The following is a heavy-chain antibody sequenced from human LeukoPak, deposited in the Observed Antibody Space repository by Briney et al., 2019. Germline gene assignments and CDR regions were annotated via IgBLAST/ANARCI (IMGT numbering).Heavy chain of an antibody. CDR1: GFTFSNYW. V-gene: IGHV3-7*05. CDR3: AGGQGWQFDF. CDR2: MKQDGSEK. J-gene: IGHJ5*01. Sequence: GGSLRLSCAVSGFTFSNYWMNWVRQAPGKGLEWVANMKQDGSEKHYVDSVKGRFTISRDNAKNALYLQMNYLRDEDTAVYYCAGGQGWQFDFWGQGTLVTVSS. D-gene: IGHD2-15*01.